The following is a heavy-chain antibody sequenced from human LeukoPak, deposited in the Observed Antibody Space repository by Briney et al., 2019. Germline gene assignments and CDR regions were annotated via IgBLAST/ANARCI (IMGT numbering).Heavy chain of an antibody. CDR1: GTTFSDYG. CDR3: AKRYSYGAYYFDY. J-gene: IGHJ4*02. Sequence: GGSLRLSCAASGTTFSDYGMSWVRQAPGKGLEWVSAISGSGGSTYYADSVKGRFTISRDNSKNTLYLQMNSLRAEDTAVYYCAKRYSYGAYYFDYWGQGTLVTVSS. CDR2: ISGSGGST. D-gene: IGHD5-18*01. V-gene: IGHV3-23*01.